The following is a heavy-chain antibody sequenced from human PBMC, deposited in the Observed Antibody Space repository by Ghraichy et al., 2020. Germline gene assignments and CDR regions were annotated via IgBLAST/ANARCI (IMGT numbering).Heavy chain of an antibody. CDR1: GFTFSSYW. Sequence: GGSLRLSCAASGFTFSSYWMSWVRQAPGKGLEWVANIKQDGSEKYYVDSVKGRFTISRDNAKNSLYLQMNSLRAEDTAVYYCARTSRLEWLLFWFDPWGQGTLVTVSS. V-gene: IGHV3-7*01. CDR3: ARTSRLEWLLFWFDP. D-gene: IGHD3-3*01. CDR2: IKQDGSEK. J-gene: IGHJ5*02.